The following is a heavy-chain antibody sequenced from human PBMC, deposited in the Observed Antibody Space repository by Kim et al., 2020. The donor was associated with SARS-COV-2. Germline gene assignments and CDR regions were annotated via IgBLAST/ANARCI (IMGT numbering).Heavy chain of an antibody. CDR2: INPSGGST. J-gene: IGHJ5*02. Sequence: ASVKVSCKASGYTFTSYYMHWVRQAPGQGLEWMGIINPSGGSTSYAQKFQGRVTMTRDTSTSTVYMELSSLRSEDTAVYYCARWPRGVPDSAYNWFDPWGQGTLVTVSS. CDR1: GYTFTSYY. D-gene: IGHD3-16*01. V-gene: IGHV1-46*01. CDR3: ARWPRGVPDSAYNWFDP.